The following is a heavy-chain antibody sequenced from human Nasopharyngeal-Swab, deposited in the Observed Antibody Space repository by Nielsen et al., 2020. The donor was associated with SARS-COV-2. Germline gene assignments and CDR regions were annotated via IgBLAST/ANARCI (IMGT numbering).Heavy chain of an antibody. D-gene: IGHD4-23*01. CDR3: SKVLPPVVTPDEDI. V-gene: IGHV3-43*02. Sequence: GESLKISCAASGFTFGDYAMHWVSQAPGKGLEWVSLISGDGGSTYYADSVKGRFTISRDNSKNSLYLQMNSLRTEDTALYYCSKVLPPVVTPDEDIWGQGTMVTVSS. CDR1: GFTFGDYA. CDR2: ISGDGGST. J-gene: IGHJ3*02.